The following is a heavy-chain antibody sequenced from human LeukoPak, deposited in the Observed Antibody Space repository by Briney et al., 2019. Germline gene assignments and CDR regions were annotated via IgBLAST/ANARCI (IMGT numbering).Heavy chain of an antibody. CDR2: ISSSGSTI. CDR3: ARSNYGSGSYDY. Sequence: PGGSLRLSCAASGFTFSSYEMNWVRQAPGKGLEWVSYISSSGSTIYYADSVKGRFTISRDNAKNSLYLQMNSLRAEDTAVYYCARSNYGSGSYDYWGQGTLVTVSS. D-gene: IGHD3-10*01. V-gene: IGHV3-48*03. CDR1: GFTFSSYE. J-gene: IGHJ4*02.